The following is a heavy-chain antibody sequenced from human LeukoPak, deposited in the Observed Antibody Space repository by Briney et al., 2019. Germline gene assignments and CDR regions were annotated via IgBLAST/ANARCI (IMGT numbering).Heavy chain of an antibody. CDR1: GGSISSSSYY. D-gene: IGHD1-26*01. CDR3: ARNIAGANYFDY. CDR2: IYYGGST. Sequence: PSETLSLTCTVSGGSISSSSYYWGWIRQPPGKGLEWIGSIYYGGSTYYNPSLKSRVTISVDTSKNQFSLNLSSVTAADTAVYYCARNIAGANYFDYWGQGTLVTVSS. V-gene: IGHV4-39*01. J-gene: IGHJ4*02.